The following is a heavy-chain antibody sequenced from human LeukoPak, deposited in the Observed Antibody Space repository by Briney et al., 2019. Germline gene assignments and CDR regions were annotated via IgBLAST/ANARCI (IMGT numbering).Heavy chain of an antibody. J-gene: IGHJ4*02. D-gene: IGHD3-22*01. CDR2: ISSSGSTI. V-gene: IGHV3-48*04. CDR1: GFTFSSYW. Sequence: GGSLRLSCAASGFTFSSYWMNWVRQAPGKGLEWVSYISSSGSTIYYADSVKGRFTISRDNAKNSLYLQMNSLRAEDTAVYYCATGYDINYFDYWGQGTLVTVSS. CDR3: ATGYDINYFDY.